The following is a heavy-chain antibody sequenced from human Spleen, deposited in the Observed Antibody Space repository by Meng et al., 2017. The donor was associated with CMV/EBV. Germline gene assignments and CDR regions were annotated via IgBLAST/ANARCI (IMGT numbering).Heavy chain of an antibody. V-gene: IGHV3-23*01. Sequence: GESLKISCAASGFTFSTYGMSWVRQAPGKGLEWVSTISGSGGGTYYADSVKGRFTISRDNSKNTLYLQMNSLRAEDTAVYYCTKGGNGGSRHHFDYWGQGTLVTVSS. D-gene: IGHD2-15*01. CDR1: GFTFSTYG. J-gene: IGHJ4*02. CDR3: TKGGNGGSRHHFDY. CDR2: ISGSGGGT.